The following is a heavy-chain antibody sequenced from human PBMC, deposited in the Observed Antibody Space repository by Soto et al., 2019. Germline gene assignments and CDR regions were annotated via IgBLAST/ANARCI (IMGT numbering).Heavy chain of an antibody. CDR2: MNANSGNT. V-gene: IGHV1-8*01. Sequence: QVQLVQSGAEVKKPGASVKVSCKASGYTFTSYDINWVRQATGQGLEWMGWMNANSGNTGYAQKFQGRINHTNNTSIITAYMGLSSLTSKDTSVYYCAQPRSGSCYSGIHVWGQGTAVTVSS. CDR1: GYTFTSYD. J-gene: IGHJ6*02. CDR3: AQPRSGSCYSGIHV. D-gene: IGHD3-3*01.